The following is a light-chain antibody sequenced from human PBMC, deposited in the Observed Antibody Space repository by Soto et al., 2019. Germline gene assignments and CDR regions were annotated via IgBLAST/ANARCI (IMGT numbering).Light chain of an antibody. V-gene: IGKV3-15*01. CDR3: QQNHDWWT. CDR2: HAS. J-gene: IGKJ1*01. CDR1: QSVSSH. Sequence: IVMTQSPATLSVSPGERATLSCRASQSVSSHLAWYQQKPGQAPRLLIYHASTRATGIPARFSGAGSGTXXXXXISSLQSEDSAVYYCQQNHDWWTFGQGTKV.